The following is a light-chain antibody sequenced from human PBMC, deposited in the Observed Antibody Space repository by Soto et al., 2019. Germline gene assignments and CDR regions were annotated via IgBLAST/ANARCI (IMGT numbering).Light chain of an antibody. CDR2: DAS. Sequence: EIVLTQSPATLSLSPGERATLSCRASQSVSSYLAWNQQKPGQAPRLLIYDASNRATGIPARFSGSGSGTDSTLTISSLEPEDFAVYYCQQRSNWPGTFGQGTRLEIK. J-gene: IGKJ5*01. CDR1: QSVSSY. V-gene: IGKV3-11*01. CDR3: QQRSNWPGT.